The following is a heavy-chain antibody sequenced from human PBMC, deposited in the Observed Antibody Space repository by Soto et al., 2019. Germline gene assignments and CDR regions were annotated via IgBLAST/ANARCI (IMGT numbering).Heavy chain of an antibody. CDR1: GYTFTSYG. J-gene: IGHJ4*02. V-gene: IGHV1-18*01. CDR2: ISAYNGNT. CDR3: ARDLDPGYCSGGSCGADTPNDY. Sequence: GASVKVSCKASGYTFTSYGISWVRQAPGQGLEWMGWISAYNGNTNYAQKLQGRVTMTTDTSTSTAYMELRSLRSDDTAVYYCARDLDPGYCSGGSCGADTPNDYWGQGTLVTVSS. D-gene: IGHD2-15*01.